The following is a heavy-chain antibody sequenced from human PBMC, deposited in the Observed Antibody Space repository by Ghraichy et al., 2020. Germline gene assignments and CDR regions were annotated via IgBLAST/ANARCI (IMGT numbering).Heavy chain of an antibody. D-gene: IGHD5-18*01. CDR2: ISGCGGST. CDR1: GFTFSSYA. Sequence: GGSLRLSCAASGFTFSSYAMSWVRQAPGKGLVWVSAISGCGGSTYYADSVKGRFTISRDNSKNTLYLQMNSLRAEDTAVYYCAKDPLYTAMVIDWFDPWGQGTLVTVSS. J-gene: IGHJ5*02. V-gene: IGHV3-23*01. CDR3: AKDPLYTAMVIDWFDP.